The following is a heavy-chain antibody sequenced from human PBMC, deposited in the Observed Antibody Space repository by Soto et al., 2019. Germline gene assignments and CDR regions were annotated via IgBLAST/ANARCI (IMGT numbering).Heavy chain of an antibody. CDR3: ARDPGGRQRFWSGYSAFGGFGMDV. D-gene: IGHD3-3*01. V-gene: IGHV4-31*03. CDR1: GGYISSGGYY. Sequence: PSETLSLTCTVSGGYISSGGYYWSWIRQHPGKGLEWIGYIYYSGSTYYNPSLKSRVTISVDTSKNKFSLKLSSVTAADTAVYYCARDPGGRQRFWSGYSAFGGFGMDVWGQGTTVTVSS. CDR2: IYYSGST. J-gene: IGHJ6*02.